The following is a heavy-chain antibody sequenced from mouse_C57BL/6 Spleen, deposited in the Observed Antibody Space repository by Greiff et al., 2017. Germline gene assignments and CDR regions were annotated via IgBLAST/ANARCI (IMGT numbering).Heavy chain of an antibody. Sequence: QVQLQQPGAELVKPGASVKLSCKASGYTFTSYWMHWVKQRPGQGLEWIGMIHPNSGSTNYNEKFKSKATLTVDKSSSTAYMQLSSLTSEDSEVYYCAREGTGTFDYWGQGTTLTVSS. CDR2: IHPNSGST. D-gene: IGHD4-1*01. CDR1: GYTFTSYW. J-gene: IGHJ2*01. CDR3: AREGTGTFDY. V-gene: IGHV1-64*01.